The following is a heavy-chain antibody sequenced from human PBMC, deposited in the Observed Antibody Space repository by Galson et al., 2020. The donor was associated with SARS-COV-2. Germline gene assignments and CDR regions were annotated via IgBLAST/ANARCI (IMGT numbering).Heavy chain of an antibody. CDR1: GFTFSSYG. CDR2: ISYDGSNK. D-gene: IGHD1-26*01. CDR3: AKTYSGSYLGYFDY. Sequence: SCAASGFTFSSYGMHWVRQAPGKGLEWVAVISYDGSNKYYADSVKGRFTISRDNSKNTLYLQMNSLRAEDTAVYYCAKTYSGSYLGYFDYWGQGTLVTVSS. V-gene: IGHV3-30*18. J-gene: IGHJ4*02.